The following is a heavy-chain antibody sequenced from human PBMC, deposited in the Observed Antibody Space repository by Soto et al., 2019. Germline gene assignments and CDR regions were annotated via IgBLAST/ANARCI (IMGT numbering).Heavy chain of an antibody. V-gene: IGHV5-10-1*01. CDR1: GYSFSNYW. Sequence: PGESLKISCKGSGYSFSNYWITWVRQMPGKGLEWMGRIDPSDSYTNYSPSFQGHVTISADKSISTAYLQWSSLKTSDTAMYYCARLYNRQVSNWYINLWGRGTLVTVSS. D-gene: IGHD3-16*02. J-gene: IGHJ2*01. CDR3: ARLYNRQVSNWYINL. CDR2: IDPSDSYT.